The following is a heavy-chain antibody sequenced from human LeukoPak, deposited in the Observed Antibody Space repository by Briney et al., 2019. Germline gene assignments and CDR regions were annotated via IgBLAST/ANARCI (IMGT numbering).Heavy chain of an antibody. V-gene: IGHV3-48*01. CDR1: GFTYSSYS. CDR2: ISSSSSTI. Sequence: PGGPLRLSCAASGFTYSSYSMNWVRQAPGKGLEWVSYISSSSSTIYYADSVKGRFTISRDNAKNSLYLQMNSLRAEDTAVYYCARDFSGTTFDYWGLGTLVTVSS. D-gene: IGHD1-7*01. J-gene: IGHJ4*02. CDR3: ARDFSGTTFDY.